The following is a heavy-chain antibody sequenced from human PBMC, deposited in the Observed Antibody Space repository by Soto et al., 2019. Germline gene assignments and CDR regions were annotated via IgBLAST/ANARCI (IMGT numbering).Heavy chain of an antibody. J-gene: IGHJ6*02. CDR3: SRGGGGLYV. V-gene: IGHV3-74*01. D-gene: IGHD3-10*01. Sequence: EVQLVESGGGLVQPGGSLRLSCAASGFTFSSSWMHWVRQVPGKGLVWVSRMNSDGSTTNYADSAKGRFTISRDSAKNTVYLQMNSRRAEDPAVYYCSRGGGGLYVWGQGTTVTVSS. CDR2: MNSDGSTT. CDR1: GFTFSSSW.